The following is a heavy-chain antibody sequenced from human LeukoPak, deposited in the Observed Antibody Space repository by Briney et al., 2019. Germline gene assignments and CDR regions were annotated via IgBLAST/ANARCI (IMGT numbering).Heavy chain of an antibody. CDR1: GYTFTSYD. CDR2: MNPNSGNT. J-gene: IGHJ3*02. CDR3: ARDPLWFGEWNDAFDI. Sequence: ASVKVSCKASGYTFTSYDINWVRQATGQGLEWMGWMNPNSGNTGYAQKLQGRVTMTTDTSTSTAYMELRSLRSDDTAVYYCARDPLWFGEWNDAFDIWGQGTMVTVSS. V-gene: IGHV1-8*01. D-gene: IGHD3-10*01.